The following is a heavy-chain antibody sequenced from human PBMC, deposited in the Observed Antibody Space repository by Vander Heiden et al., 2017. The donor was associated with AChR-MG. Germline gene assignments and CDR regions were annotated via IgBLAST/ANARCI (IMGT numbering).Heavy chain of an antibody. CDR1: GFPFRSYG. CDR2: RSYDGSNK. V-gene: IGHV3-30*18. Sequence: QVQLVESGRGVVQPGRSLRPSCAASGFPFRSYGMHGVRQAPGKGLEWVAVRSYDGSNKYYADSVKGRFTISRDNSKNTLYLQMNSLRAEDTAVYYCAKGISYDYYGSGSVGPVLDYWGQGTLVTVSS. CDR3: AKGISYDYYGSGSVGPVLDY. J-gene: IGHJ4*02. D-gene: IGHD3-10*01.